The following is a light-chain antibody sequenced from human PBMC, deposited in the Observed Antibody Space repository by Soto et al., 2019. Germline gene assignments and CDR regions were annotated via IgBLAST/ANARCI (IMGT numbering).Light chain of an antibody. CDR2: YAS. J-gene: IGKJ5*01. CDR3: QQYNNWPPIT. Sequence: EIMMTQSPATLSVSPGERATLSCRASQSVRNNLAWYQQRRGLAPRLLIYYASTRATGVPARFRGSGSGTEFTITISSLQSEDSALYYCQQYNNWPPITFGQGTRLEIK. V-gene: IGKV3-15*01. CDR1: QSVRNN.